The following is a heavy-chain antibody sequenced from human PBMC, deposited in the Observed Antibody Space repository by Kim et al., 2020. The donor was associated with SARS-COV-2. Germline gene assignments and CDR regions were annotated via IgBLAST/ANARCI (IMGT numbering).Heavy chain of an antibody. Sequence: YTPSLKRRVTISVDKSKNQFSLKLSSVTAADTAVYYCARGTVTTMGAFDIWGQGTMVTVSS. V-gene: IGHV4-61*05. D-gene: IGHD3-10*01. J-gene: IGHJ3*02. CDR3: ARGTVTTMGAFDI.